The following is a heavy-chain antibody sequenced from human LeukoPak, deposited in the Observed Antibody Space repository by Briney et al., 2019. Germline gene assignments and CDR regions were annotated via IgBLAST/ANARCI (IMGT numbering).Heavy chain of an antibody. CDR2: IYPGDSDT. V-gene: IGHV5-51*01. CDR1: GYSFTSYW. D-gene: IGHD3-22*01. J-gene: IGHJ3*02. Sequence: GESLKISCKGSGYSFTSYWIGWVRQMPGKGLEWMGIIYPGDSDTRYSPSFQGQVTISADKSISTAYLQWSSLKASDTAMYYCARHQAPKGYYDSSGYYFDAFDIWGQGTMVTVSS. CDR3: ARHQAPKGYYDSSGYYFDAFDI.